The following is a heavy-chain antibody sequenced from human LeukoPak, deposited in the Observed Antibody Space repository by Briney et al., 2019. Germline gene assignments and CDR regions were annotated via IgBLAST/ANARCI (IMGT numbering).Heavy chain of an antibody. CDR2: MNPNSGNT. CDR3: ARAPGRARYYYYYMDV. CDR1: GYTFTSYD. J-gene: IGHJ6*03. Sequence: ASVKVSCKASGYTFTSYDINWVRQATGQGLGWMGWMNPNSGNTGYAQKFQGRVTITRNTSISTAYMELSSLRSEDTAVYYCARAPGRARYYYYYMDVWGKGTTVTVSS. V-gene: IGHV1-8*03. D-gene: IGHD4/OR15-4a*01.